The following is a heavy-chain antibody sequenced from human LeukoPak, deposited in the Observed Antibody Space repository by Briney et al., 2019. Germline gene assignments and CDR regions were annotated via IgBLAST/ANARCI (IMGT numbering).Heavy chain of an antibody. CDR3: AKGHRATVTLAAFDI. CDR2: ISWKSGNV. D-gene: IGHD4-17*01. CDR1: GFTFDDYA. V-gene: IGHV3-9*01. J-gene: IGHJ3*02. Sequence: GRSLRLSCAASGFTFDDYAMHWVRQAPGKGLEWVSGISWKSGNVGYADSVKGRFTISRDNAKNSLYLQMNSLRAEDTALYYGAKGHRATVTLAAFDIWGQGTMVTVSS.